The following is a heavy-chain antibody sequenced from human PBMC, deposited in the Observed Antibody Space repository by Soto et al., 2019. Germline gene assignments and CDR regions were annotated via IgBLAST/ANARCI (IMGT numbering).Heavy chain of an antibody. CDR3: ARDLGYCSSTSCYPWFDP. J-gene: IGHJ5*02. CDR1: GGSISSYY. Sequence: SETLPLTCSVSGGSISSYYWSWIRQPPGKGLEWIGYIYFTGSTNYNPSLKSRVTLSVDTSKNQLSLKLNSVTAADTAVYYCARDLGYCSSTSCYPWFDPWGQGTLVTVSS. D-gene: IGHD2-2*01. CDR2: IYFTGST. V-gene: IGHV4-59*01.